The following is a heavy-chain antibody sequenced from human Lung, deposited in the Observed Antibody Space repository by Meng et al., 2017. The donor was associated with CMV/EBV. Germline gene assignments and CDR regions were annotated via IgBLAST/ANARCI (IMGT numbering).Heavy chain of an antibody. J-gene: IGHJ4*02. V-gene: IGHV4-4*02. CDR3: ATQESRDGHNPY. D-gene: IGHD5-24*01. CDR2: MYHSGTT. CDR1: GGSISSSYW. Sequence: QVQWPGEGLMKPSWTRSLPCVSSGGSISSSYWGTWVRQSPGKGLEWIGEMYHSGTTNYNPSLKSRVTISMGKSNNQLSLKLNSVTAADTAVYYCATQESRDGHNPYWGQGTLVTVSS.